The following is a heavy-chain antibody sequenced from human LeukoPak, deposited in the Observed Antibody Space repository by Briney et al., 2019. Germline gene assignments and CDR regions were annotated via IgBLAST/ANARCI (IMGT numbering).Heavy chain of an antibody. CDR2: ISYDGSNK. CDR1: TFAFSSYA. Sequence: GGSLRLSCAASTFAFSSYAMHWVRQAPGKGLEWVAVISYDGSNKYYADSVKGRFTISRDDSKNTLYLQMNSLRAEDTAVYYCAKVNYREYYFDYWGQGTLVTVSS. V-gene: IGHV3-30-3*01. D-gene: IGHD5-24*01. CDR3: AKVNYREYYFDY. J-gene: IGHJ4*02.